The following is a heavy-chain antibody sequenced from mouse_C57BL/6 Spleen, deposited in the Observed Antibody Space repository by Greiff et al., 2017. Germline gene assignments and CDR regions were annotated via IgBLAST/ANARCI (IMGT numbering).Heavy chain of an antibody. CDR3: ARHQDSSGYVGAMDY. D-gene: IGHD3-2*02. CDR1: GFTFSDYY. Sequence: EVKLVESGGGLVQPGGSLKLSCAASGFTFSDYYMYWVRQTPEKRLEWVAYISNGGGSTYYPDTVKGRFTISRDNAKNTLYLQMSRLKSEDTAMYYCARHQDSSGYVGAMDYWGQGTSVTVSS. V-gene: IGHV5-12*01. J-gene: IGHJ4*01. CDR2: ISNGGGST.